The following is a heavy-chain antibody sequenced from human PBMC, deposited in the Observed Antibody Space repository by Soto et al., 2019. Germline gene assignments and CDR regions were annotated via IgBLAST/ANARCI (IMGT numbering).Heavy chain of an antibody. J-gene: IGHJ5*02. V-gene: IGHV6-1*01. Sequence: QVQLQQSGPGLVKPSQTLSLTCAISGDSVSSNTASWNWIRQSPSRGLVWLGRTYFRSKWYNDYAVYVKSRIIINPDTPNNQLSLQLNSATPEDTAVYFCAKGDNLGPKTGYAFDPWGQGIMVTFSS. D-gene: IGHD5-12*01. CDR1: GDSVSSNTAS. CDR2: TYFRSKWYN. CDR3: AKGDNLGPKTGYAFDP.